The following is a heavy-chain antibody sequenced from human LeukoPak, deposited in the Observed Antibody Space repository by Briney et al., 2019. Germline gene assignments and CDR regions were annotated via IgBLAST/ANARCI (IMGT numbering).Heavy chain of an antibody. CDR3: ARGQRVLWFGISYFDY. Sequence: GGSLRLSCAASGFTFSSYGMHWVRQAPGKGLEWVANIKQDGSEKYYVDSVKGRFTISRDNAKNSLYLQMNSLRAEDTAVYYCARGQRVLWFGISYFDYWGQGTLVTVSS. J-gene: IGHJ4*02. CDR1: GFTFSSYG. CDR2: IKQDGSEK. V-gene: IGHV3-7*03. D-gene: IGHD3-10*01.